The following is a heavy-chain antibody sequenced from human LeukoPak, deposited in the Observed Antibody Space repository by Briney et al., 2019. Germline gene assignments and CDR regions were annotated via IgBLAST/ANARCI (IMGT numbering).Heavy chain of an antibody. V-gene: IGHV4-39*01. D-gene: IGHD1-26*01. J-gene: IGHJ4*02. CDR3: ARHAESGSRDY. CDR1: GDSISSSSYY. CDR2: IYQSGST. Sequence: SETLSLTCTVSGDSISSSSYYWGWTRQPPGKGMEWIGSIYQSGSTYYNPSLKSRVTISADTSKNRFSLKLSSVTAADTAVYYCARHAESGSRDYWGQGTLVTVSS.